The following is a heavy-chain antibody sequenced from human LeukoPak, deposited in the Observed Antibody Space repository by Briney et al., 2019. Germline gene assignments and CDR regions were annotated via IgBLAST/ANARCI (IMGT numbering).Heavy chain of an antibody. CDR2: IYYSGST. Sequence: SETLSLTCTVSGGSISSSGYYWGWIRQPPGKGLEWIASIYYSGSTYYNPSLKSRVTISVDTSKNQFSLKLSSVTAADTAVYYCARGPYYYMDVWGKGTTVTVSS. CDR3: ARGPYYYMDV. J-gene: IGHJ6*03. V-gene: IGHV4-39*07. CDR1: GGSISSSGYY.